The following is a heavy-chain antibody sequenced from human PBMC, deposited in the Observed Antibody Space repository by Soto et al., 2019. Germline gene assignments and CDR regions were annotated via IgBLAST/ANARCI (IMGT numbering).Heavy chain of an antibody. CDR3: ITERSIYYSVDFDH. J-gene: IGHJ4*02. CDR1: GLTFDDAW. Sequence: EVQLVESGGGFVNPGGSLRLSCAAAGLTFDDAWMSWVRQSQGKVLEWVGRIRSKTDGGKTDYAAPVKGRFTISRDYSKQTVFLQMNSLTTEDTGVYHCITERSIYYSVDFDHWGQGTLVTVSS. CDR2: IRSKTDGGKT. D-gene: IGHD3-22*01. V-gene: IGHV3-15*01.